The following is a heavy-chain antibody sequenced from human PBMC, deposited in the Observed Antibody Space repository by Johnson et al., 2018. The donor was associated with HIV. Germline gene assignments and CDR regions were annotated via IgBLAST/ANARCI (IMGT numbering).Heavy chain of an antibody. CDR3: VRDTGYCSGGRCDDAFDV. V-gene: IGHV3-9*01. J-gene: IGHJ3*01. CDR2: ISWNSGSI. Sequence: EVQLVESGGGSVQPGGSLRLSCAASGFTFDDYAMHWVRQVPGKGLEWVSGISWNSGSIGYADSVKGRFTISRDNAKNSLYLQMNSLRVEDTALYYCVRDTGYCSGGRCDDAFDVWGQGTVVTVSS. D-gene: IGHD2-15*01. CDR1: GFTFDDYA.